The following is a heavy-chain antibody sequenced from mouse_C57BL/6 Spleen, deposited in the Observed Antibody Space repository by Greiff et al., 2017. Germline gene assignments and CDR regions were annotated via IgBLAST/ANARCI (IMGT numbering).Heavy chain of an antibody. CDR3: TRIYYSNPYFDY. Sequence: QVHVKQSGAELVRPGASVTLSCKASGYTFTDYEMHWVKQTPVHGLEWIGAIDPETGGTAYNQKFKGKAILTADKSSSTAYMELRSLTSEDSAVYYCTRIYYSNPYFDYWGQGTTLTVSS. V-gene: IGHV1-15*01. CDR1: GYTFTDYE. CDR2: IDPETGGT. J-gene: IGHJ2*01. D-gene: IGHD2-5*01.